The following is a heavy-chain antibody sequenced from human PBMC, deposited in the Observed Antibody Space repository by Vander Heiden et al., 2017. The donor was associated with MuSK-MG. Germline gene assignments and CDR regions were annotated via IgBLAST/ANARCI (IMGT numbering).Heavy chain of an antibody. V-gene: IGHV4-34*01. CDR1: GGSFSGYY. J-gene: IGHJ6*03. CDR2: INHSGST. CDR3: ARGSRWSSSCYYYYYYYYMDV. D-gene: IGHD6-13*01. Sequence: QVQLQQWGAGLVKPSETLSLTCAVYGGSFSGYYWSGIRQPRGKGLEWVGEINHSGSTNYNPSLKGRVTISVETSKNQFSLKLCSVTAADTAVYYCARGSRWSSSCYYYYYYYYMDVWGKGTTVTVSS.